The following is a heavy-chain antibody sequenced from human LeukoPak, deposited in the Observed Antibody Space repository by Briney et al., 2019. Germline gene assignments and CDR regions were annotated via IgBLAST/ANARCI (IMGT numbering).Heavy chain of an antibody. V-gene: IGHV3-7*01. CDR1: GFTFSSYW. J-gene: IGHJ3*02. CDR2: IKQDGSEK. Sequence: QSGGSLRLSRAASGFTFSSYWMSWVRQAPGKGLEWVANIKQDGSEKYYVDSVKGRFTISRDNAKNSLYLQMNSLRAEDTAVYYCARAPRGLKHAFDIWGQGTMVTVSS. D-gene: IGHD3/OR15-3a*01. CDR3: ARAPRGLKHAFDI.